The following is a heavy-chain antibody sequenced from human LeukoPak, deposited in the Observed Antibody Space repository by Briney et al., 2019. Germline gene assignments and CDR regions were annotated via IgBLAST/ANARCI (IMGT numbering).Heavy chain of an antibody. Sequence: GGSLRLSCAASGFTFSSYGMHWVRQAPGKGLEWVAFIRYDGSNKYYADSVKGRFTISRDNSKNTLYLQMNSLRAEDTAVYYCAKDGEHDYSNYVWGDFDYWGQGTLVTVSS. D-gene: IGHD4-11*01. CDR2: IRYDGSNK. J-gene: IGHJ4*02. V-gene: IGHV3-30*02. CDR3: AKDGEHDYSNYVWGDFDY. CDR1: GFTFSSYG.